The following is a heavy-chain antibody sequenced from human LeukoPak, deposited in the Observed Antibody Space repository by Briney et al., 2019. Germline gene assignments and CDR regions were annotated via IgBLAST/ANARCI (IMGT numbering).Heavy chain of an antibody. J-gene: IGHJ3*02. CDR2: INPNSGGT. CDR3: ARSYYYDSSYWGYDAFDI. D-gene: IGHD3-22*01. V-gene: IGHV1-2*02. CDR1: GYTFTGYY. Sequence: ASVKVSCKASGYTFTGYYMHWVRQAPGQGLEWMGWINPNSGGTNYAQKFQGRVTMTGDTSISTAYMELSRLRSDDTAVYYCARSYYYDSSYWGYDAFDIWGQGTMVTVSS.